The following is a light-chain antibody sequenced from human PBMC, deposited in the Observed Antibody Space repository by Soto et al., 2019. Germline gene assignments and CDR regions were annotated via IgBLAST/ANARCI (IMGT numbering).Light chain of an antibody. V-gene: IGKV1-5*01. CDR3: QLSDSSLT. Sequence: DIQMTQSPSTLSASVGDRVTITCRASQSISSWLAWYQQKPGKAPKLLIFDASTLESGVPSRFNGSGSGTEFSLTISSLQPDDFATYYCQLSDSSLTFGQGTRLEIK. J-gene: IGKJ5*01. CDR2: DAS. CDR1: QSISSW.